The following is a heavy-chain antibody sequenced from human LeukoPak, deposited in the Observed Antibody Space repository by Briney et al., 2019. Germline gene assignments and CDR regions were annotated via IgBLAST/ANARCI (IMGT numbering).Heavy chain of an antibody. CDR1: GGSISSSSYY. CDR3: ARAANYYGSGALCYYMDV. CDR2: IYYSGST. D-gene: IGHD3-10*01. Sequence: PSVTLSLTCTVSGGSISSSSYYWGWIRQPPGKGLEWIGYIYYSGSTYYNPSLKSRVTISVDTSKNQFSLKLSSVTAADTAVYYCARAANYYGSGALCYYMDVWGKGTTVTVSS. V-gene: IGHV4-39*07. J-gene: IGHJ6*03.